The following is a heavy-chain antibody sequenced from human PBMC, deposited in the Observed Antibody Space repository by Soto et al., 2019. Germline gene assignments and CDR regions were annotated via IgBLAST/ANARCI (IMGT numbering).Heavy chain of an antibody. D-gene: IGHD5-12*01. Sequence: VASVKVSCKVSGYTLTELSMHWVRQAPGKGLEWMGGFDPEDGETIYAQKFQGRVTMTEDTSTDTAYMELSSLRSEDTAVYYCATEDIVSYYFDFWGQGTLVTVSS. CDR1: GYTLTELS. CDR2: FDPEDGET. V-gene: IGHV1-24*01. J-gene: IGHJ4*02. CDR3: ATEDIVSYYFDF.